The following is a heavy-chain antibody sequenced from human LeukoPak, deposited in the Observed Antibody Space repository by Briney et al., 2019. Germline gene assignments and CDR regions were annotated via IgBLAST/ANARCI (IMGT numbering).Heavy chain of an antibody. J-gene: IGHJ4*02. D-gene: IGHD2-8*02. CDR1: GYTFTDYY. V-gene: IGHV1-2*02. CDR2: INPNSGDT. CDR3: ARAGLVVIPDI. Sequence: ASVKVSCEASGYTFTDYYMHWVRQAPGQGLEWMGWINPNSGDTNYAQNFQGRVTMTRDTSISTAYMELSRLRSDDTAVYYCARAGLVVIPDIWGQGTLVTVSS.